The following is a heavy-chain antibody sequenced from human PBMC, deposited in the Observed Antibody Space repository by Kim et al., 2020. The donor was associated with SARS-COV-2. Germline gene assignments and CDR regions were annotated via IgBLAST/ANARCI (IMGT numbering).Heavy chain of an antibody. CDR2: IIPIFGTA. D-gene: IGHD2-15*01. J-gene: IGHJ1*01. Sequence: SVKVSCKASGGTFSSYAISWVRQAPGQGLEWMGGIIPIFGTANYAQKFQGRVTITADESTSTAYMELSSLRSEDTAVYYCARSFLSTSGYCSGGSCYSLMDAEYFQHWGQGTLVTVSS. V-gene: IGHV1-69*13. CDR3: ARSFLSTSGYCSGGSCYSLMDAEYFQH. CDR1: GGTFSSYA.